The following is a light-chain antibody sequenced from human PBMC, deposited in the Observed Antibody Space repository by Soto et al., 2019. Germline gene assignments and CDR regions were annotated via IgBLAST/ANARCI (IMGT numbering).Light chain of an antibody. CDR3: QQYGDSPIT. J-gene: IGKJ5*01. CDR2: DAS. CDR1: QSVGSR. V-gene: IGKV3-20*01. Sequence: ETVLTQSPGTLSLSPGERATLSYRASQSVGSRVAWYQQKTGQSPRLLIADASLRASGIPVRFSGSGSETDFTLTISRLEPEDFAVYYCQQYGDSPITFGRGTRLEIK.